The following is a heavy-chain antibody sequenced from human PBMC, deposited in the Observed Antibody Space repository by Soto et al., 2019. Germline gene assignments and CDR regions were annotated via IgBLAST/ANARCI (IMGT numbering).Heavy chain of an antibody. CDR3: ANLPYYVFLSGYQDAEYIQH. CDR1: GFTFSDYY. Sequence: PGGSLRLSCAASGFTFSDYYMSWIRQAPGKGLEWVSYISSSGSTIYYADSVKGRFTISRDNPKNTLYLQMNSLRAEDTAVYYCANLPYYVFLSGYQDAEYIQHWGPGTLVTVSS. J-gene: IGHJ1*01. V-gene: IGHV3-11*01. D-gene: IGHD3-3*01. CDR2: ISSSGSTI.